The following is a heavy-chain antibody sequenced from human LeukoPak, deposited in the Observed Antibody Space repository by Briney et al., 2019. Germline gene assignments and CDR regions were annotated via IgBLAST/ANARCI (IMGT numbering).Heavy chain of an antibody. J-gene: IGHJ3*02. D-gene: IGHD3-22*01. Sequence: SETLSLTCTLSAGSISSYYWSWIRQPPRKGLEWIGYIYYSGSTTYNPSLKSLVTISVDTSKNQLSLKLSSVTAADTAVYYCARDTKYYYDSSGYYYADAFDIWGQGTMVTVSS. CDR3: ARDTKYYYDSSGYYYADAFDI. CDR2: IYYSGST. V-gene: IGHV4-59*01. CDR1: AGSISSYY.